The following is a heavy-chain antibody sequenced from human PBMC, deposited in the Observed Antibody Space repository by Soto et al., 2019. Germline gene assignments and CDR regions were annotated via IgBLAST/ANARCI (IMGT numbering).Heavy chain of an antibody. J-gene: IGHJ6*02. CDR2: IYSGGST. CDR3: ARETHVDTAKAERWSDYYYGMDV. Sequence: EVQLVETGGGLIQPGGSLRLSCAASGFTVSSNYMSWVRQAPGKGLEWVSVIYSGGSTYYADSVKGRFTISRDNSKNTLYLQMNSLRAEDTAVYYCARETHVDTAKAERWSDYYYGMDVWGQGTTVTVSS. V-gene: IGHV3-53*02. CDR1: GFTVSSNY. D-gene: IGHD5-18*01.